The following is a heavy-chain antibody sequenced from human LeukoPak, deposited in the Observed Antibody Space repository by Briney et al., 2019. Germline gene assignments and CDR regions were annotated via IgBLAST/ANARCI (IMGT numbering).Heavy chain of an antibody. J-gene: IGHJ4*02. Sequence: GGSLRLSCAASGFTFSGSAIHWVRQASGKGLEWVGRIRSKANSYATAYAASVQGRFTISRDDSKNTAYLQMNSLKTEDTAEYYCTRQGGYSYGYPFDYWGQGTPVTVSS. CDR1: GFTFSGSA. V-gene: IGHV3-73*01. D-gene: IGHD5-18*01. CDR3: TRQGGYSYGYPFDY. CDR2: IRSKANSYAT.